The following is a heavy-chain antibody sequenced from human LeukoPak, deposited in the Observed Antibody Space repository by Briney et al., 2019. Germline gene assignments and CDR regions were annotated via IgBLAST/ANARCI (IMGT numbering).Heavy chain of an antibody. CDR1: GFTFSSNG. CDR2: IWHDASNK. V-gene: IGHV3-33*01. J-gene: IGHJ1*01. Sequence: GGSLRLSCAASGFTFSSNGMHWVRQAPGKGLEWVAVIWHDASNKYYAESVKGRFTISRDDSKNTLYLQMNNLRAEDTAVYYCARISAVVSAEYFQHWGQGTLVIVSS. D-gene: IGHD2-21*01. CDR3: ARISAVVSAEYFQH.